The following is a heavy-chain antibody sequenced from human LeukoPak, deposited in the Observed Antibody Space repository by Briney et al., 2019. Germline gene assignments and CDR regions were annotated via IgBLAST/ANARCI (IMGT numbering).Heavy chain of an antibody. V-gene: IGHV1-46*01. D-gene: IGHD3-9*01. CDR3: ARDERNYDILTGYYDY. CDR1: GYTFTSYN. CDR2: INPSGGST. J-gene: IGHJ4*02. Sequence: ASVKVSFKSSGYTFTSYNMHWVRQAPGQGLEWMGIINPSGGSTSYAQKFQGRVTMTRDTSTSTVYMELSSLRSEDTAVYYCARDERNYDILTGYYDYWGQGTLVTVSS.